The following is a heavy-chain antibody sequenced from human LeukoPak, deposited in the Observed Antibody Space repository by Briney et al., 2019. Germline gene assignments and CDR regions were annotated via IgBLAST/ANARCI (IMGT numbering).Heavy chain of an antibody. D-gene: IGHD3-10*01. CDR3: AREVRGVIISY. V-gene: IGHV4-39*07. CDR2: IYYSGST. J-gene: IGHJ4*02. Sequence: SETLSLTCTVSGGSISSSSYYWGWIRQPPGKGLEWIGSIYYSGSTYYNPSLKSRVTISVDTSKNQFSLKLSSVTAADTAVYYCAREVRGVIISYWGQGTLVTVSS. CDR1: GGSISSSSYY.